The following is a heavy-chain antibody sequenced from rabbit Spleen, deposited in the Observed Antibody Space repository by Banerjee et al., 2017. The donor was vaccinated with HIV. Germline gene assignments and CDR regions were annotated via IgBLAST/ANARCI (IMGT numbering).Heavy chain of an antibody. CDR1: GFSFNSNYW. J-gene: IGHJ4*01. D-gene: IGHD5-1*01. CDR3: ARQSGVRFGSYDDSNL. Sequence: EESGGDLVKPEGSLTLTCTASGFSFNSNYWISWVRQAPGKGLEWIGCIYTGGSGSTYYASWAKGRFTITRSTSLSTVDLKMTSLTAADTATYFCARQSGVRFGSYDDSNLWGPGTLVTVS. V-gene: IGHV1S45*01. CDR2: IYTGGSGST.